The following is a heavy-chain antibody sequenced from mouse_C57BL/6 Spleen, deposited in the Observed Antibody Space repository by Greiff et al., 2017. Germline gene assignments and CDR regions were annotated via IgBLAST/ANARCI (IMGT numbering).Heavy chain of an antibody. V-gene: IGHV1-18*01. J-gene: IGHJ4*01. D-gene: IGHD2-5*01. CDR3: ARCYSTYESMDY. Sequence: VQLKESGPELVKPGASVKISCKASGYTFTDYTIDWVKQSHGQSLEWIGDINPKNGGTIYNQKFKGKATLTVDKSSSTAYMELRSMTSEDTSVYYCARCYSTYESMDYWGQGTSVTVSS. CDR1: GYTFTDYT. CDR2: INPKNGGT.